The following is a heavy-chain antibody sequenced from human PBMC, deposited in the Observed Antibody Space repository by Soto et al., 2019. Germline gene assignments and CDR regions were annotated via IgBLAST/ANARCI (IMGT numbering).Heavy chain of an antibody. J-gene: IGHJ4*02. Sequence: SETLSLTCTVSGGSISSGGYYWSWIRQHPGKGLEWIGYIYYSGSTYYNPSLKSRVTISVDTSKNQFSLKLSSVTAADTAVYDCARASFKVLGTMRCFDFCCQGSFVT. CDR1: GGSISSGGYY. CDR3: ARASFKVLGTMRCFDF. D-gene: IGHD1-1*01. V-gene: IGHV4-31*03. CDR2: IYYSGST.